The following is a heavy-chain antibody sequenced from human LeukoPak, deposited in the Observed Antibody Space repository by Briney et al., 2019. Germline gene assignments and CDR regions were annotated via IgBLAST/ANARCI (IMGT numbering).Heavy chain of an antibody. Sequence: PGGSLRLSCAASGFTFSSYGMHWVRQAPGKGLEWVAVISYDGSNKYYADSVKGRFTISRDNSKNTLYLQMNSLRAEDTAVYYCAKAEQMYYYGSGSYYTLDPWGQGTLVTVSS. J-gene: IGHJ5*02. D-gene: IGHD3-10*01. CDR3: AKAEQMYYYGSGSYYTLDP. V-gene: IGHV3-30*18. CDR1: GFTFSSYG. CDR2: ISYDGSNK.